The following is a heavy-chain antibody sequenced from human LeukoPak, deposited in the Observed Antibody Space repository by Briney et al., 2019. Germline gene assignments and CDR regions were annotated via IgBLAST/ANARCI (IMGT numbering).Heavy chain of an antibody. J-gene: IGHJ4*02. Sequence: GGSLRLSCTASGFTFSDYWMTWVRQAPGKGLEWVANIKQDGSAKHYVDSAKGRCTISRDNAKNSLYLQMDSLRVEDTATYYCARWRGSTSERSDYWGRGTLVTVSS. CDR2: IKQDGSAK. V-gene: IGHV3-7*01. CDR1: GFTFSDYW. CDR3: ARWRGSTSERSDY. D-gene: IGHD2-2*01.